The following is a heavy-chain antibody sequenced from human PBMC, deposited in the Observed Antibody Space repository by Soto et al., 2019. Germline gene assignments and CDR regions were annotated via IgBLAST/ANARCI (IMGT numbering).Heavy chain of an antibody. CDR1: GGSISSYY. J-gene: IGHJ4*02. CDR3: ARVGWKGSSSVDY. Sequence: SETLSLTCTVSGGSISSYYWSWIRQPPGKGLEWIGYTYYSGSTNYNPSLKSRVTISVDTSKNQFSLKLSSVTAADTAVYYCARVGWKGSSSVDYWGQGTLVTVSS. CDR2: TYYSGST. D-gene: IGHD6-6*01. V-gene: IGHV4-59*01.